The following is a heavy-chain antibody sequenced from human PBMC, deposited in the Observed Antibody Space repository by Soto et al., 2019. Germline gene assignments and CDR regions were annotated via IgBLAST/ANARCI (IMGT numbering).Heavy chain of an antibody. CDR1: GFTLSDHF. CDR2: TKHKASSYAT. J-gene: IGHJ4*02. CDR3: VEYLSYYVH. V-gene: IGHV3-72*01. Sequence: EVQLVESGGGLVQPGGSLRLSCAVSGFTLSDHFMDWVRQAPGKGLEWVGRTKHKASSYATEYAASVKSRFTISRDDSYNSLDLQMISLRTEDTAVYYCVEYLSYYVHWGQGTLVTVSS. D-gene: IGHD3-10*02.